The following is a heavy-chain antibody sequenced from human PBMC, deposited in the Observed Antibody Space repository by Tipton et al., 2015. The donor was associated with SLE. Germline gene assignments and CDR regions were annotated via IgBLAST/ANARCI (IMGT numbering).Heavy chain of an antibody. V-gene: IGHV4-34*01. CDR2: INHSGST. J-gene: IGHJ3*02. D-gene: IGHD3-22*01. Sequence: GLVKPSETLSLTCAVYGGSFSGYYWSWIRQPPGKGLEWIGEINHSGSTNYNPSLKSRVTISVDTSKNQFSLKLSSVTAADTAVYYCARPYYDSSGYPSGAAFDIWGQGTMVTVSS. CDR1: GGSFSGYY. CDR3: ARPYYDSSGYPSGAAFDI.